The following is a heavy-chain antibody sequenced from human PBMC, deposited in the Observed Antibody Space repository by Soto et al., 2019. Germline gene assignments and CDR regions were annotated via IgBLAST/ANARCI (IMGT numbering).Heavy chain of an antibody. CDR2: ISAYNGNT. CDR3: ARDENCSGGSCYSSTFDS. D-gene: IGHD2-15*01. J-gene: IGHJ3*02. V-gene: IGHV1-18*01. CDR1: GYTFTSYG. Sequence: ASVKVSCKASGYTFTSYGISWVRQAPGQGLEWMGWISAYNGNTNYAQKLQGRVTMTTDTSTSTAYMELRSLRSDDTAVYYCARDENCSGGSCYSSTFDSWGQGTMVTVSS.